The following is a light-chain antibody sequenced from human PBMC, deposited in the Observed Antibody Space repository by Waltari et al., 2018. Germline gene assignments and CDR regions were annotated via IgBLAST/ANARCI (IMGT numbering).Light chain of an antibody. J-gene: IGKJ4*01. CDR3: QQRYNWPPT. CDR1: QSVGAN. V-gene: IGKV3-11*01. CDR2: DAS. Sequence: EIVLTQSPATLSLSPGERATLSCRASQSVGANLACYQQIAGQAPRLLICDASNRAPGIPTRFSDSGSGADCTRTISSLEPEDFAVYCCQQRYNWPPTFGGGTKVEIE.